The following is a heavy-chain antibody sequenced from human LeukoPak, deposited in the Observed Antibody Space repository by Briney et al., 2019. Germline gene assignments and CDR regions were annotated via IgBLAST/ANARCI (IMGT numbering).Heavy chain of an antibody. V-gene: IGHV4-31*03. D-gene: IGHD2-8*02. CDR2: IYYSGST. CDR3: ARDSPWWGTSDAFDI. CDR1: GGSISRGGYY. Sequence: SQTLSLTCTVSGGSISRGGYYWSWIRQHPGKGLEWIGYIYYSGSTYYNPSLKSRVTISVDTSKNQFSLKLSSVTAADTAVYYCARDSPWWGTSDAFDIWGQGTMVTVSS. J-gene: IGHJ3*02.